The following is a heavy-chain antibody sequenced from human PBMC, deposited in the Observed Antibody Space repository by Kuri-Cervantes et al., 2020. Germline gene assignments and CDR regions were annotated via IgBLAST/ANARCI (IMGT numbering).Heavy chain of an antibody. Sequence: SCAASGFTFDDYVMHWVRQVPGKGLEWVSGISWDSGRIGYADSVRGRFTISRDNAKNSLYLQMNSLRAEDTALYYCAKELVGYSYGTYYFDYWGQGTLVTVSS. D-gene: IGHD5-18*01. CDR3: AKELVGYSYGTYYFDY. J-gene: IGHJ4*02. V-gene: IGHV3-9*01. CDR1: GFTFDDYV. CDR2: ISWDSGRI.